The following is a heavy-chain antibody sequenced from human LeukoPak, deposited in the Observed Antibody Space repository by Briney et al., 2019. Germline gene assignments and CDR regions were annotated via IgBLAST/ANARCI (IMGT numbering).Heavy chain of an antibody. CDR3: ARSPFSGDDDAFDI. CDR2: ITPFNGNT. D-gene: IGHD5-12*01. CDR1: GYTFTYRY. V-gene: IGHV1-45*02. Sequence: ASVKVSCKASGYTFTYRYLHWMRQAPGQALEWMGWITPFNGNTNYAQQFQDRVTITRDRSRNTVYMELNSLRFEDTAMYYCARSPFSGDDDAFDIWGQGTMVTVSS. J-gene: IGHJ3*02.